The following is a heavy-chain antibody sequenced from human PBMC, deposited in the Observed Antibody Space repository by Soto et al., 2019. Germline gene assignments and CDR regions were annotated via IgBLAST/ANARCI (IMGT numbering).Heavy chain of an antibody. V-gene: IGHV4-30-4*01. J-gene: IGHJ4*02. Sequence: PSETLSLTCTVSGGSISSGDYYWSWIRQPPGKGLEWIGYIYYSGSTYYNPSLKSRVTISVDTSKNQFSLKLSSVTAADTAVYYCARVGYSSSKNFDYWGQGTLVTVSS. CDR1: GGSISSGDYY. CDR3: ARVGYSSSKNFDY. D-gene: IGHD6-13*01. CDR2: IYYSGST.